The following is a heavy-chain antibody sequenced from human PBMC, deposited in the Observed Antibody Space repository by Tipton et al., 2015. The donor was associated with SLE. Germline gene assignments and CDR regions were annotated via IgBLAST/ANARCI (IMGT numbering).Heavy chain of an antibody. CDR2: ISSSGSTV. CDR3: ARKDFGEAFDI. J-gene: IGHJ3*02. D-gene: IGHD2/OR15-2a*01. Sequence: SLRLSCAASGFTFSAYEMNWVRQAPGKGLEWVSYISSSGSTVYYADSVKGRFTISRDNAKNSLYLQMSSLRAEDTAVYYCARKDFGEAFDIWGQGTMVTVSS. CDR1: GFTFSAYE. V-gene: IGHV3-48*03.